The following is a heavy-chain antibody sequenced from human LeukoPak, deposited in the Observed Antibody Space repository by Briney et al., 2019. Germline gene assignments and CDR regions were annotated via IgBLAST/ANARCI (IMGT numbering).Heavy chain of an antibody. CDR2: VYKTGST. J-gene: IGHJ5*02. CDR1: GGSISSTTYY. Sequence: PSETLSLTCIVSGGSISSTTYYWAWIRQPPGKGLEWIGSVYKTGSTNYSPSLKSRLFISVDTSNNHFSLKLSSVTAADTAVYYCAREGSRFLLYNWFDPWGQGTLVTVSS. D-gene: IGHD3-16*01. V-gene: IGHV4-39*02. CDR3: AREGSRFLLYNWFDP.